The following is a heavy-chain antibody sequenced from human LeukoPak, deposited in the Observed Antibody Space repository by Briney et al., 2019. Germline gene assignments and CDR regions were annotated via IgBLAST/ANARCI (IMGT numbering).Heavy chain of an antibody. CDR3: ARSFDI. V-gene: IGHV3-48*03. J-gene: IGHJ3*02. CDR1: GFSFSSYE. Sequence: GGSLRLSCAASGFSFSSYEMNWVRQTPGKGLEWVSYISNSGSPIYYADYVKGRFTISRGNAKNSLYLQMNSLRAEDTAVYYCARSFDIWGQGTMVTVSS. CDR2: ISNSGSPI.